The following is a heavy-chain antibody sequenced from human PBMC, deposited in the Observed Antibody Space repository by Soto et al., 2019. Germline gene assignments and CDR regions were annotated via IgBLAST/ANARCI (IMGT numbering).Heavy chain of an antibody. CDR1: GYTFTSYP. J-gene: IGHJ4*02. V-gene: IGHV1-3*01. D-gene: IGHD3-22*01. CDR3: AGDWTHYDSSGPGDY. CDR2: INAGNGDT. Sequence: GASVKVSCKASGYTFTSYPMHWVRQAPGQGLEWMGWINAGNGDTKYSQKFQGRVTITRDTPAITAYMELGSLRSEDTAVYYCAGDWTHYDSSGPGDYWGQGTLVTSPQ.